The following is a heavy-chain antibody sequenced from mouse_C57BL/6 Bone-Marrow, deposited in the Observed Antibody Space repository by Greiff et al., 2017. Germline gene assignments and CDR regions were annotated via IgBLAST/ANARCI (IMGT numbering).Heavy chain of an antibody. J-gene: IGHJ1*03. CDR3: ARITTVVYWYFDV. CDR1: GYTFTSYW. V-gene: IGHV1-64*01. D-gene: IGHD1-1*01. Sequence: VQLQQPGAELVKPGASVKLSCKASGYTFTSYWMHWVKQRPGQGLEWIGMIHPNSGSTNYNEKFKSKATLTVDKSSSTAYMQLSSLTSEDSAVYYCARITTVVYWYFDVWGTETTGTVSS. CDR2: IHPNSGST.